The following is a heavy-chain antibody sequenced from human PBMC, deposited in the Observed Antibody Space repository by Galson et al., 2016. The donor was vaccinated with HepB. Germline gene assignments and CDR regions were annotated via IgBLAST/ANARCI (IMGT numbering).Heavy chain of an antibody. V-gene: IGHV3-23*01. Sequence: SLRLSCAASGFFFSGRAMSWVRQAPGKGLEWVSGINNGAATTGYAASVRGRFTISRDNSKTTLYLEMNSLRVEDTATYFCAQRRLGLGNFYFDYWGQGTLVTVSS. D-gene: IGHD3-16*01. CDR3: AQRRLGLGNFYFDY. CDR2: INNGAATT. CDR1: GFFFSGRA. J-gene: IGHJ4*01.